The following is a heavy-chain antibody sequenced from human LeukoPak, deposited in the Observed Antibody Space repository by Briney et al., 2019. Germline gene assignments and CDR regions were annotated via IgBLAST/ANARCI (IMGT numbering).Heavy chain of an antibody. Sequence: SETLSLTCTVSGGSISSYYWSWIRQPAGKGLEWIGRVYTSGSTDYNPSLKSRVTISLDTSKNQFSLKLSSVTAADTAVYYCARDSPPAYCSDGSCYFDYWGQGTLVTVSS. J-gene: IGHJ4*02. V-gene: IGHV4-4*07. CDR2: VYTSGST. CDR3: ARDSPPAYCSDGSCYFDY. D-gene: IGHD2-15*01. CDR1: GGSISSYY.